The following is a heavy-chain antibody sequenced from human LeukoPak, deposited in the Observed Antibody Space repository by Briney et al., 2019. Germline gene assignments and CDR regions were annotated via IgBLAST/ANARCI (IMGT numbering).Heavy chain of an antibody. CDR1: GFTFITYN. J-gene: IGHJ6*03. V-gene: IGHV3-48*02. CDR2: ISGNRRTI. Sequence: PGGSLRLSCAASGFTFITYNMNWVRQAPGKGLEWVSYISGNRRTIYYADSVKGRFTISRDNAKNSLYLQMNSLRDEDTAVYYCARDLEGGNYGDHGGYYYYMDVWGKGTTVTVSS. D-gene: IGHD4-17*01. CDR3: ARDLEGGNYGDHGGYYYYMDV.